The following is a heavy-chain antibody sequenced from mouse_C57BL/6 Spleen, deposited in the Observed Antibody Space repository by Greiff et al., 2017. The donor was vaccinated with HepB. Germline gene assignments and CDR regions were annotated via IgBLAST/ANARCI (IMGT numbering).Heavy chain of an antibody. V-gene: IGHV1-53*01. D-gene: IGHD1-1*01. Sequence: QVQLQQPGTELVKPGASVKLSCKASGYTFTSYWMHWVKQRPGQGLEWIGNINPSNGGTNYNEKFKSKATLTVDKYSSTAYMQLSSLTSEDSAVYYCARSGTTVVADYYAMDYWGQGTSVTVSS. CDR1: GYTFTSYW. J-gene: IGHJ4*01. CDR3: ARSGTTVVADYYAMDY. CDR2: INPSNGGT.